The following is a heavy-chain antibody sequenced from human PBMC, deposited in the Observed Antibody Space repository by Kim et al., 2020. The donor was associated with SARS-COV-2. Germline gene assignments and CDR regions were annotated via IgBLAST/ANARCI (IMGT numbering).Heavy chain of an antibody. CDR2: IYYSGST. CDR1: GGSISSSSYY. D-gene: IGHD6-19*01. V-gene: IGHV4-39*07. Sequence: SETLSLTCTVSGGSISSSSYYWGWIRQPPGKGLEWIGSIYYSGSTYYNPSLKSRVTISVDTSKNQFSLKLSSVTAADTAVYYCARDPSPIAVAGTGHAFDIWGQGTMVTVSS. J-gene: IGHJ3*02. CDR3: ARDPSPIAVAGTGHAFDI.